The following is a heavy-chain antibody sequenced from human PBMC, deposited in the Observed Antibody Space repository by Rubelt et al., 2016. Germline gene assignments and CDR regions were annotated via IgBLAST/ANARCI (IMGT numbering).Heavy chain of an antibody. CDR3: ARHVIAARLLTLYYFDY. CDR2: INHSGST. D-gene: IGHD6-6*01. CDR1: GGSFSGYY. Sequence: QVQLQQWGAGLLKPSETLSLTCAVYGGSFSGYYWSWIRQPPGKGLEWIGEINHSGSTNYNPSLKSRVTISVDTSKNQFSLKLSSVTAADTAVYYCARHVIAARLLTLYYFDYWGQGTLVTVSS. J-gene: IGHJ4*02. V-gene: IGHV4-34*01.